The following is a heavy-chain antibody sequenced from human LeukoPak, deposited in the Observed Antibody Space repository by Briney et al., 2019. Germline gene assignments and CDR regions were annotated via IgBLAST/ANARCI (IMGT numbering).Heavy chain of an antibody. CDR2: ISAYNGNT. CDR1: GYTFTSYG. V-gene: IGHV1-18*01. Sequence: ASVKVSCKASGYTFTSYGISWVRQAPGQGLEWMGWISAYNGNTNYAQKLQGRVTITADKSTSTAYMELSSLRSEDTAVYYCAREGYYDSSGYYYYYYGMDVWGQGTTVTVSS. D-gene: IGHD3-22*01. J-gene: IGHJ6*02. CDR3: AREGYYDSSGYYYYYYGMDV.